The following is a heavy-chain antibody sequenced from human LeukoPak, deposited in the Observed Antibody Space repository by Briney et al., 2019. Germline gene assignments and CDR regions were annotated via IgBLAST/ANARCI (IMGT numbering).Heavy chain of an antibody. CDR3: ARVVTWFDP. J-gene: IGHJ5*02. Sequence: GGSLRLSCAASGFTFSSFWMSWVRQAPGKGLEWVAHIKEDGSMVSYVDSVKGRFTISRDNAKNSVYLQMNSLRVGDTAVYFCARVVTWFDPWGQGTLVTVSS. V-gene: IGHV3-7*04. CDR2: IKEDGSMV. CDR1: GFTFSSFW.